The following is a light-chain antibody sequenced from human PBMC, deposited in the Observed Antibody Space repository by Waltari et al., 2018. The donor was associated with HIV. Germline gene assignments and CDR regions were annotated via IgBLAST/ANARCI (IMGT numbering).Light chain of an antibody. Sequence: ELVLTQSPGTLSFSPGERATLSCRASQSVSSSYLAWYQQKPGQAPRLLIYGASSRATGIPDRFSGRGSGTDFTLTISRLEPEDFAVYYCQQYGSSSWTFGQGTKVEIK. J-gene: IGKJ1*01. CDR3: QQYGSSSWT. CDR1: QSVSSSY. CDR2: GAS. V-gene: IGKV3-20*01.